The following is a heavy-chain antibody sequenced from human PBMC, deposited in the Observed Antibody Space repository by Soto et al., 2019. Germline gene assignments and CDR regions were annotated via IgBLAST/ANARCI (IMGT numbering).Heavy chain of an antibody. CDR2: ISSGGGTI. D-gene: IGHD3-16*01. Sequence: PGGSLRLSCAASGFTFSSYEMNWVRQGPGKGLEWVSHISSGGGTIYYADSVKGRFYISGDNAKNSLYLQMTSLRAEDTAVYYCARDQGIMDYWGQGTLVTVSS. CDR3: ARDQGIMDY. V-gene: IGHV3-48*03. CDR1: GFTFSSYE. J-gene: IGHJ4*02.